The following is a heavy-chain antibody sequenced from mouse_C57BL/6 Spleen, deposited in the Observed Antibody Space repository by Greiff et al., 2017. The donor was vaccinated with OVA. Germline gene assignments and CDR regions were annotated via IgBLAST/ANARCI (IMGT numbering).Heavy chain of an antibody. J-gene: IGHJ3*01. CDR3: AWDDDEAY. CDR2: IRLKSDNYAT. CDR1: GFTFSNYW. V-gene: IGHV6-3*01. Sequence: EVKVEESGGGLVQPGGSMKLSCVASGFTFSNYWMNWVRQSPEKGLEWVAQIRLKSDNYATHYAESVKGRFSISRDDSKSSVYLQMNNLRAEGTGIYYCAWDDDEAYWGQGTLVTVSA. D-gene: IGHD2-4*01.